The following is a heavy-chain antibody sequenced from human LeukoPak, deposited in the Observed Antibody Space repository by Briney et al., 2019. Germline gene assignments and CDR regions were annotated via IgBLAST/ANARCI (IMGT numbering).Heavy chain of an antibody. V-gene: IGHV3-30-3*01. CDR1: GFTFSSYA. D-gene: IGHD1-14*01. Sequence: GGSLRLSCAASGFTFSSYAMHWVRQAPGKGLEWVAVISYDGSNKYYADSVKGRFTISRDNSKNTLYLQMNSLRAEDTAVYYCARVRYCDYWGQGTLVTVSS. CDR3: ARVRYCDY. J-gene: IGHJ4*02. CDR2: ISYDGSNK.